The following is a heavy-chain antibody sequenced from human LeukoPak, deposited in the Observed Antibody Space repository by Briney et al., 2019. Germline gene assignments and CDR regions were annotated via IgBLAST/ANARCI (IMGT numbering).Heavy chain of an antibody. D-gene: IGHD1-26*01. CDR2: INPNSGGT. J-gene: IGHJ3*02. CDR3: ARGGGRELRDAFDI. V-gene: IGHV1-2*02. CDR1: GYSLTGYY. Sequence: GASVKVSCKASGYSLTGYYMHWVREAPGQGLEWMGWINPNSGGTNYAQKFQGRVTMTRDTSISTAYMELGRLRSDDTAAYYCARGGGRELRDAFDIWGQGTMVSVSS.